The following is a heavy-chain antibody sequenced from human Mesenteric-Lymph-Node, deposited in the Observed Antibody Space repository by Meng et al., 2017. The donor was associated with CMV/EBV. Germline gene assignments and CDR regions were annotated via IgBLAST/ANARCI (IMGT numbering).Heavy chain of an antibody. CDR1: GDSVSTNSAA. CDR2: TYYRSQWYN. D-gene: IGHD1-26*01. J-gene: IGHJ5*02. Sequence: SETLSLTCAISGDSVSTNSAAWTWIRQSPARGLEWLGRTYYRSQWYNDYAVSVKSRITINPDTAKNQFSLHLNSVTSEDTAVYYCTRDSMGEGGMGWFDPWGQGTLVTVSS. V-gene: IGHV6-1*01. CDR3: TRDSMGEGGMGWFDP.